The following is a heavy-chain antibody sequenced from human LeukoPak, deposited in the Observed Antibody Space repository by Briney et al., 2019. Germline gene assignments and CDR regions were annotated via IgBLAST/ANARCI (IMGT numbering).Heavy chain of an antibody. D-gene: IGHD3-16*01. CDR1: GFTFSSYS. CDR3: ARDGRNYDYVWGSPSPGAFGI. V-gene: IGHV3-21*01. Sequence: PGGSLRLSCAASGFTFSSYSMNWVRQAPGKGLEWVSSISSSSSYIYYADSVKGRFTISRDNAKNSLYLQMNSLRAEDTAVYYRARDGRNYDYVWGSPSPGAFGIWGQGTMVTVSS. J-gene: IGHJ3*02. CDR2: ISSSSSYI.